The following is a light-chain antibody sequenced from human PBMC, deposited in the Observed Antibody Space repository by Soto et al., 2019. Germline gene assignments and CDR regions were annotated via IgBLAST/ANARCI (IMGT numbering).Light chain of an antibody. CDR3: QQVDSYPIT. V-gene: IGKV1-9*01. CDR1: QGISSY. J-gene: IGKJ5*01. Sequence: DIQLTQSPSFLSASVGDRVTITCRASQGISSYSAWYQQKPGRAPKLLIYAASTLQSGVPSRFSGSGSGTEFTLTISSLQPEDFVTYYCQQVDSYPITFGQGTRLEIK. CDR2: AAS.